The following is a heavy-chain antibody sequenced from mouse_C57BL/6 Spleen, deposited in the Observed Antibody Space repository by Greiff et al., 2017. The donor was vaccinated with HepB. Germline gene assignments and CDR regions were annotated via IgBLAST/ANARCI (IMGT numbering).Heavy chain of an antibody. J-gene: IGHJ2*01. CDR1: GFNIKDDY. CDR3: TTGGNYYGKKDYY. CDR2: IDPENGDT. D-gene: IGHD1-1*01. V-gene: IGHV14-4*01. Sequence: EVQLQQSGAELVRPGASVKLSCTASGFNIKDDYMHWVKQRPEQGLEWIGWIDPENGDTEYASKFQGKATITADTSSNTAYLQLSSLTSEDTAIYYCTTGGNYYGKKDYYWGQGTTLTVSS.